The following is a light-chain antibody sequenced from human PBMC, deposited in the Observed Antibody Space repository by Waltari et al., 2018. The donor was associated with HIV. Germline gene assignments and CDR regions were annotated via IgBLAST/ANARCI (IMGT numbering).Light chain of an antibody. Sequence: IQMTQSPSTLSASVGDRVTITCRASQSLNTWLAWYQQRPGKAPKLLIYKASNLEGGVPSRFSGSGSGTEFTLTISRLQPDDFATYYCQQYGTFPVTFGQGTKLEIK. CDR1: QSLNTW. CDR3: QQYGTFPVT. V-gene: IGKV1-5*03. J-gene: IGKJ2*01. CDR2: KAS.